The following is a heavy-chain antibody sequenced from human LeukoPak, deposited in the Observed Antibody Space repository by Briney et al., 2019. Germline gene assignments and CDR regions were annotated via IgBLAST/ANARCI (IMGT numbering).Heavy chain of an antibody. CDR3: ARDRIAAALDYYMDV. D-gene: IGHD6-13*01. CDR2: IYTSGST. Sequence: SETLSLTCTVSGGSISSGSYYWSWIRQPAGKGLEWIGRIYTSGSTNYNPSLKSRVTISVDTSKNQFSLKLSSVTAADTAVYYCARDRIAAALDYYMDVWGKGTTVTDSS. V-gene: IGHV4-61*02. J-gene: IGHJ6*03. CDR1: GGSISSGSYY.